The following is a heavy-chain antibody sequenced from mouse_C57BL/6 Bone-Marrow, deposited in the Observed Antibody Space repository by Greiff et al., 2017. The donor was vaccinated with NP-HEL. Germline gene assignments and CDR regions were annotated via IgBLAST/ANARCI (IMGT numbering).Heavy chain of an antibody. CDR2: IDPSDSYT. Sequence: QVQLQQPGAELVRPGTSVKLSCKASGYTFTSYWMHWVKQRPGQGLEWIGVIDPSDSYTNYNQKFKGKATLTVDTSSSTAYMQLSSLTSEDSAVYDCAREVDYYGSSDDWYVDVWGTGTTVTVSS. CDR3: AREVDYYGSSDDWYVDV. CDR1: GYTFTSYW. V-gene: IGHV1-59*01. D-gene: IGHD1-1*01. J-gene: IGHJ1*03.